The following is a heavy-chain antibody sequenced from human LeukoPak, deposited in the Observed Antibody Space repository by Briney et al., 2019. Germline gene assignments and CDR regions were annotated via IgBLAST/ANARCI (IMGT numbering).Heavy chain of an antibody. J-gene: IGHJ4*02. CDR1: GFTLSNYA. V-gene: IGHV3-30*04. CDR2: ISYHGRDQ. D-gene: IGHD2-15*01. Sequence: GGSLRLSCAASGFTLSNYAMHWLRQAPGKGLEWVAVISYHGRDQYYADSVKGRFTISRDTSKNTLYLQLNSLRAKDTADYYCARQDCSTGSCYPDNWGQGTLVTVSS. CDR3: ARQDCSTGSCYPDN.